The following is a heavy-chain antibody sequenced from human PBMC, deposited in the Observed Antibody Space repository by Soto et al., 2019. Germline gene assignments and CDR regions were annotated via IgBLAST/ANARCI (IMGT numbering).Heavy chain of an antibody. V-gene: IGHV3-74*03. J-gene: IGHJ6*03. CDR3: AREPDISGGLHYYTSMDG. D-gene: IGHD2-15*01. Sequence: EVQLVESGGGIVQPGGSLRLSCAASGFTFSSYWMHWVRQAPGKGLVWVSRINGDGSTTKYADSVTGRFTMSRDNAKNTLYLQMNRLRAEDTAVFYCAREPDISGGLHYYTSMDGWGRGTTVTVSS. CDR1: GFTFSSYW. CDR2: INGDGSTT.